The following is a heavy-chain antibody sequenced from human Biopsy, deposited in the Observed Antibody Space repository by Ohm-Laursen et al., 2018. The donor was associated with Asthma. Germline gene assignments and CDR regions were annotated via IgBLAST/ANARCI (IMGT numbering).Heavy chain of an antibody. CDR1: NGSISSTFYY. D-gene: IGHD6-13*01. J-gene: IGHJ3*01. Sequence: GTLSLTCAVSNGSISSTFYYWGWIRQPPGKGLEWVGSIHKNGIGYYKSSLKSRLTIPVDTSKNQFSLKVTSVTAADTAVYYCARQKLAAAEGPFDLWGQGTMVTVSS. V-gene: IGHV4-39*01. CDR3: ARQKLAAAEGPFDL. CDR2: IHKNGIG.